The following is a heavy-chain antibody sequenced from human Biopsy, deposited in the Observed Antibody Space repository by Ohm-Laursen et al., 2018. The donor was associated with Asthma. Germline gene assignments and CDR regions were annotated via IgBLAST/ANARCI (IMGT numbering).Heavy chain of an antibody. Sequence: SQTLSLTCTVSGGSISSNFYYWGWIRQPPGKGLEWIGNIYKSGQVYYNLSLKSRVTISVDTSKNQSSLQLRSVTAADTAVYYCARTTYGHDGFDPWGQGTLVTVSS. CDR1: GGSISSNFYY. V-gene: IGHV4-39*01. CDR3: ARTTYGHDGFDP. CDR2: IYKSGQV. J-gene: IGHJ5*02. D-gene: IGHD4-17*01.